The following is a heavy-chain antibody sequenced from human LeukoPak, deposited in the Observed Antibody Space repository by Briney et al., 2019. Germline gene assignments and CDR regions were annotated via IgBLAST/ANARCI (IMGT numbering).Heavy chain of an antibody. V-gene: IGHV3-23*01. Sequence: GGSLRLSCAASGFTFSSNAMTWVRQAPGKGLEWVSVITANGGRTYYADSVKGRFTISRDNSKNTLSLQMYSLRAGDTAVYYCAKDAVAPGSGGDYFDYWGQGTLVTVSS. J-gene: IGHJ4*02. CDR3: AKDAVAPGSGGDYFDY. CDR1: GFTFSSNA. D-gene: IGHD3-10*01. CDR2: ITANGGRT.